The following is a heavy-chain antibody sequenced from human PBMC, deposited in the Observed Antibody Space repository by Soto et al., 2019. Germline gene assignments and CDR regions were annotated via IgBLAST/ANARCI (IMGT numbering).Heavy chain of an antibody. CDR1: GGSFIDYS. CDR3: ARVSDY. Sequence: QVLLQQWGAGRLKPSETLSLTSAVYGGSFIDYSWGWIRQSPGTALEWIGEINHSGSANYNPSLKSRVTISVDTSKNQFSLKLYSMTAADAAVYYCARVSDYWSQGTLVTVSS. J-gene: IGHJ4*02. V-gene: IGHV4-34*01. CDR2: INHSGSA.